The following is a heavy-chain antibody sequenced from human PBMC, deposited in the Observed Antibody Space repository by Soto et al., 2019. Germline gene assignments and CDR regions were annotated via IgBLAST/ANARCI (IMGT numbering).Heavy chain of an antibody. D-gene: IGHD2-15*01. CDR1: GGSISSYY. Sequence: SETLSLTCTVSGGSISSYYWSWIRQSPGKGLEWIGFAYYTGSINYDPSLTSRVIISVDTSKNQFSLKLTSVTAADSAVYYCARHAQKVAVPVFDYWGPGTLVTVSS. J-gene: IGHJ4*02. V-gene: IGHV4-59*08. CDR3: ARHAQKVAVPVFDY. CDR2: AYYTGSI.